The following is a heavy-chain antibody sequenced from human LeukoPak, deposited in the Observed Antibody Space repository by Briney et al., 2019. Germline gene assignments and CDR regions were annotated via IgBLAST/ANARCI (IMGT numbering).Heavy chain of an antibody. CDR1: GGSFSGYY. V-gene: IGHV4-34*01. Sequence: PSETLSLTCAVYGGSFSGYYWSWIRQPPGKGLEWIGEINHSGSTNYNPSLKSRVTISVDTSKNQFSLKLSSVTAADTAVYYCARGYFPIAVAGQDFDYWGQGTLVTVSS. J-gene: IGHJ4*02. CDR3: ARGYFPIAVAGQDFDY. CDR2: INHSGST. D-gene: IGHD6-13*01.